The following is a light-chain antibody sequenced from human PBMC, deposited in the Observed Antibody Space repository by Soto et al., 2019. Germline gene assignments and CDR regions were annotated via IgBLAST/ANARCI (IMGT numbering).Light chain of an antibody. CDR3: QQYDDWPRT. CDR2: AAS. V-gene: IGKV3-15*01. Sequence: EIVMTQSPATLSVSPGERVTLSCRASQSVSSNLAWYRQKLGQAPRLLIYAASTRATGIPVRFSGSGSGTEFTLTISSLQSEDFAVYYCQQYDDWPRTFGQGTKVDIK. CDR1: QSVSSN. J-gene: IGKJ1*01.